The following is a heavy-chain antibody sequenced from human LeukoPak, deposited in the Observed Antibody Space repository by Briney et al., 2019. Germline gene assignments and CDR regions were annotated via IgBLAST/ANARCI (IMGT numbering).Heavy chain of an antibody. CDR1: GFTFSNYA. J-gene: IGHJ4*02. Sequence: GGSLRLSCAAYGFTFSNYAMNWVRQAPGKGLEWVSGFSGSGGNTYYADSVKGRFTISRDNSKNMLYLQMNSLRAEDTAVYYCAKDLWTVRDWLGCFDYWGQGTLVTVSS. CDR2: FSGSGGNT. D-gene: IGHD3-9*01. V-gene: IGHV3-23*01. CDR3: AKDLWTVRDWLGCFDY.